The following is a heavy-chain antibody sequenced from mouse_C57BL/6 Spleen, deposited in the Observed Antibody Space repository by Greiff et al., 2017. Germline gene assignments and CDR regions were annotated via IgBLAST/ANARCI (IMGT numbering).Heavy chain of an antibody. J-gene: IGHJ2*01. CDR3: ARDQAYYSNYYFDY. V-gene: IGHV1-53*01. Sequence: QVQLKESGTELVKPGASVKLSCKASGYTFTSYWMHWVKQRPGQGLEWIGNINPSNGGTNYNEKFKSKATLTVDKSSSTSYRQLSSLTSEDSAVYYCARDQAYYSNYYFDYWGQGTTLTVSS. D-gene: IGHD2-5*01. CDR2: INPSNGGT. CDR1: GYTFTSYW.